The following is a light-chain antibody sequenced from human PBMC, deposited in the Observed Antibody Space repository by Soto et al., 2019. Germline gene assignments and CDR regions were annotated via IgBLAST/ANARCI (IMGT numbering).Light chain of an antibody. CDR1: TSDAGSYDL. V-gene: IGLV2-23*01. CDR3: CSYAGSGTFYV. J-gene: IGLJ1*01. CDR2: EAT. Sequence: QSVLTQPASVSGSPGQSITISCTGTTSDAGSYDLVSWYQQHPGKAPKLMIYEATKRPSGVSNRFSGSKSGNTASLTISGLQAEDEADYFCCSYAGSGTFYVFGTGTKVTVL.